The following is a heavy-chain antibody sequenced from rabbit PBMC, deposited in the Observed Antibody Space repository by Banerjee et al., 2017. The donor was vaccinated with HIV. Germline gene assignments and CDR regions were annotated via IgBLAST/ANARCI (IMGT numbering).Heavy chain of an antibody. Sequence: QEQLKESGGGLVQPGGSLKLSCTASGFSFTSGYYMSWVRQAPGKGLEWIGAIYASEGSADYASWVNGRFTISKTSSTTVTLQMTSLTAADTATYFCARDLAGVIGWNFNLWGQGTLDTVS. V-gene: IGHV1S45*01. CDR3: ARDLAGVIGWNFNL. CDR2: IYASEGSA. CDR1: GFSFTSGYY. J-gene: IGHJ4*01. D-gene: IGHD4-1*01.